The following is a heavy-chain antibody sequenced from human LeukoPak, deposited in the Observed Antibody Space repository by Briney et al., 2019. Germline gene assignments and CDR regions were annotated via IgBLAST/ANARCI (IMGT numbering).Heavy chain of an antibody. J-gene: IGHJ4*02. CDR1: GYNFGTYW. D-gene: IGHD5-12*01. CDR3: GRREVATYYFDW. Sequence: GESLKISCKGSGYNFGTYWIGWVRQMAGKGLEWMGTIYPGDSDTTYSPSFHGETIISADKSISTYYLQWSSRNAADAVMYYCGRREVATYYFDWWGQGTLVTVSS. V-gene: IGHV5-51*01. CDR2: IYPGDSDT.